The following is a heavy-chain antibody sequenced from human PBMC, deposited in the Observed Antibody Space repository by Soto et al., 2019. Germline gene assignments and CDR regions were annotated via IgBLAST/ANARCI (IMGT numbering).Heavy chain of an antibody. D-gene: IGHD2-15*01. CDR3: LRLVEAATRRTDLDS. CDR1: GGSIDNSHSF. CDR2: VYYSGGA. V-gene: IGHV4-39*01. J-gene: IGHJ4*02. Sequence: PSETLSLSCDVSGGSIDNSHSFWGWISQPPGKGLEFSGSVYYSGGAYYNPSLKSRVTVSVDTSKNQLSLRVNSVTAADTAVYYCLRLVEAATRRTDLDSWGQGILVSVS.